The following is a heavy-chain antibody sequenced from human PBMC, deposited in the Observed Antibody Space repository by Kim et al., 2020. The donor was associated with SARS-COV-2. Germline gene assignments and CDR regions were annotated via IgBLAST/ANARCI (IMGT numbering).Heavy chain of an antibody. Sequence: GGSLRLSCAASGFTFSSYGMHWVRQAPGKGLEWVAVISYDGSNKYYADSVKGRFTISRDNSKNTLYLQMNSLRAEDTAVYYCAKDIGFFGVVISRSYYYYGMDVWGQGTTVTVSS. CDR2: ISYDGSNK. CDR3: AKDIGFFGVVISRSYYYYGMDV. V-gene: IGHV3-30*18. CDR1: GFTFSSYG. J-gene: IGHJ6*02. D-gene: IGHD3-3*01.